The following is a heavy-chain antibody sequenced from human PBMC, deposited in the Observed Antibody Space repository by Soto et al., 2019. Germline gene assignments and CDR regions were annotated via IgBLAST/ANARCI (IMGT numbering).Heavy chain of an antibody. V-gene: IGHV4-4*02. CDR1: GGSISSSNW. D-gene: IGHD2-2*01. Sequence: PSETLSLTCAVSGGSISSSNWWSWVRQPPGKGLEWIGEIYHSGSTNYNPSLKSRVTISVDKSKNQFSLKLSSMTAADTAVYYCVREEPAGGSYYNYFAMDVWGQGTTVT. CDR2: IYHSGST. J-gene: IGHJ6*02. CDR3: VREEPAGGSYYNYFAMDV.